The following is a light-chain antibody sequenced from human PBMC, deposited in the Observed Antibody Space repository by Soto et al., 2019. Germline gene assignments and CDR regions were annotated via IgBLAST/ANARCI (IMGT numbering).Light chain of an antibody. CDR1: TSDIGGYDY. Sequence: QSALTQPPSASGSPGQSVAISCTGTTSDIGGYDYVSWYQQHPGKAPKLMIYEVNKRPSGVPDRFSGSKSGNTASLTVSRLQAGDEADYYCSSHGGNSPYVFGTGTKLTVL. J-gene: IGLJ1*01. CDR3: SSHGGNSPYV. CDR2: EVN. V-gene: IGLV2-8*01.